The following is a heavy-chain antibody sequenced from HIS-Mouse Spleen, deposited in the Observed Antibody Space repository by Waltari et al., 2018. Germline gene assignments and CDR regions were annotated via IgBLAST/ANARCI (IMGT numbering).Heavy chain of an antibody. CDR3: ARGYRPDY. Sequence: EVPLVESGGGLVQPGGSRRLSCAACGCTFSTYWMSWVRQAPGKGLEWVANIKQDGREKYYVDSVKGRFTISRDNAKNSLYLQMNSLRAEDTAVYYCARGYRPDYWGQGTLVTVSS. J-gene: IGHJ4*02. D-gene: IGHD3-16*02. CDR1: GCTFSTYW. CDR2: IKQDGREK. V-gene: IGHV3-7*01.